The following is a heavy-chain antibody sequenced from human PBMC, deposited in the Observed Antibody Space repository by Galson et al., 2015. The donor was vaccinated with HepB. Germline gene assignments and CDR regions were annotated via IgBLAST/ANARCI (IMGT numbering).Heavy chain of an antibody. J-gene: IGHJ4*02. V-gene: IGHV3-20*04. Sequence: SLRLSCAASGFTFDDYGMSWVRQAPGKGLEWVSGINWNGGSTGYADSVKGRFTISRDNAKNSLYLQMNSLRAEDTALYYCARSSPLYLYSSSWKFDYWGQGTLVTVSS. D-gene: IGHD6-13*01. CDR1: GFTFDDYG. CDR3: ARSSPLYLYSSSWKFDY. CDR2: INWNGGST.